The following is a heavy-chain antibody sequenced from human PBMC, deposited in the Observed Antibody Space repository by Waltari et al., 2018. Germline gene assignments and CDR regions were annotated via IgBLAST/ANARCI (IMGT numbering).Heavy chain of an antibody. D-gene: IGHD1-1*01. CDR3: ARETGHLAYYSDY. Sequence: QVQLRESGPGLVKPSETLCLTCVVPGGSFTPYYWSWIRQPAGKGLEWIGRIHANGNTNYSPSLKSRVSMSLDTSKNQFSLTLSSVTAADTAIYYCARETGHLAYYSDYWGQGTLITVSS. V-gene: IGHV4-4*07. J-gene: IGHJ4*02. CDR2: IHANGNT. CDR1: GGSFTPYY.